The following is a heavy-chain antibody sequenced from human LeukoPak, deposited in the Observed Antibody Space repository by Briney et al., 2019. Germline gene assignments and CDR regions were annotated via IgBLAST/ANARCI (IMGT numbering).Heavy chain of an antibody. Sequence: EASVKVSCKASGGTFSSYAISWVRQAPGQGLEWMGGIIPIFGTANYAQKFQGRVTITADKSTSTAYMELSSLRSEDTAVYYCAARQPTAIGWFDPWGQGTLVTVSS. J-gene: IGHJ5*02. CDR2: IIPIFGTA. V-gene: IGHV1-69*06. D-gene: IGHD5-18*01. CDR1: GGTFSSYA. CDR3: AARQPTAIGWFDP.